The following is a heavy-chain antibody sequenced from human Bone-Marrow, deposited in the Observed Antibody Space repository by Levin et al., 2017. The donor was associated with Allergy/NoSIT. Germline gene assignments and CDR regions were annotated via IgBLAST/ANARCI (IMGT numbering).Heavy chain of an antibody. D-gene: IGHD3-3*01. CDR1: GFTFSSYD. CDR2: IGTAGDT. V-gene: IGHV3-13*01. CDR3: ARDGFHITIFGVVITT. Sequence: GESLKISCAASGFTFSSYDMHWVRQATGKGLEWVSAIGTAGDTYYPGSVKGRFTISRENAKNSLYLQMNSLRAGDTAVYYCARDGFHITIFGVVITTWGQGTLVTVSS. J-gene: IGHJ5*02.